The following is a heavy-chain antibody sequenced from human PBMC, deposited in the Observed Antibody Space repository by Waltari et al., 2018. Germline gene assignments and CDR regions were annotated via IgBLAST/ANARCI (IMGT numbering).Heavy chain of an antibody. J-gene: IGHJ4*02. CDR3: ARVGQLWSAYYFDY. V-gene: IGHV1-69*01. Sequence: QVQLVQSGAEVKKPGSSVKVSCKASGGTFSSYAISWVRQAPGQGLEWMGGIIPIFGQANYAQKVQGRVTVTADESTSTAYMELSSLRSEETAVYYCARVGQLWSAYYFDYWGQGTLVTVSS. CDR2: IIPIFGQA. CDR1: GGTFSSYA. D-gene: IGHD5-18*01.